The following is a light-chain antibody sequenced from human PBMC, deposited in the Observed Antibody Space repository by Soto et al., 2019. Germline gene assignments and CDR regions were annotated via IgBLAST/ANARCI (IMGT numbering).Light chain of an antibody. Sequence: SALEQPRSLSGSAGQSVTISCPGTSSDVGGHNYVSWYQQYPGKAPKLLLSSVSKRPSGVPDRFSGSKSGNTASLTISGLQAEDEADYYCCSYAGSYTYVFGTGTKVTVL. J-gene: IGLJ1*01. CDR1: SSDVGGHNY. CDR2: SVS. V-gene: IGLV2-11*01. CDR3: CSYAGSYTYV.